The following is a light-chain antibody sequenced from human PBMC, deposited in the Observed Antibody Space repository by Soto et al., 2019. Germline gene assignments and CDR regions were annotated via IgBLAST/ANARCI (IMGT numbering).Light chain of an antibody. Sequence: EIVMTQSPATLSVSPGERATLSCRASQSVSSNLAWYQQKPGQAPRLLIYGASTRATGIPARFSGSGSGTEFTLTISSLQSEDFAVYYCQQYNNWSNPFCQGTKLAIQ. CDR2: GAS. J-gene: IGKJ1*01. CDR1: QSVSSN. V-gene: IGKV3-15*01. CDR3: QQYNNWSNP.